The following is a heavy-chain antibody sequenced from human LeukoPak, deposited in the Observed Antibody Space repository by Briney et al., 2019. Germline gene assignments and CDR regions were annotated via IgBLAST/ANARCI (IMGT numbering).Heavy chain of an antibody. CDR2: IYYSGST. Sequence: SETLSLTCTVSGGSISSYYWSWIRQPPGKGLEWIGYIYYSGSTNYNPSLKSRVTISVDTSKNQFSLKLSSVTAADTAVYYCARIAVAGKIDYYYYYMDVWGKGTTVTVSS. V-gene: IGHV4-59*01. D-gene: IGHD6-19*01. CDR1: GGSISSYY. CDR3: ARIAVAGKIDYYYYYMDV. J-gene: IGHJ6*03.